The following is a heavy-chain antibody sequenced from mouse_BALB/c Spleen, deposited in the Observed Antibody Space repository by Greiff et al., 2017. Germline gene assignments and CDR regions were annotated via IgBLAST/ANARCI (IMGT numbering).Heavy chain of an antibody. J-gene: IGHJ4*01. V-gene: IGHV5-17*02. Sequence: DVMLVESGGGLVQPGGSRKLSCAASGFTFSSFGMHWVRQAPEKGLEWVAYISSGSSTIYYADTVKGRFTISRDNPKNTLFLQMTSLRSEDTAMYYCARGPTGVGRGAMDYWGQGTSVTVSS. CDR3: ARGPTGVGRGAMDY. CDR2: ISSGSSTI. D-gene: IGHD1-1*01. CDR1: GFTFSSFG.